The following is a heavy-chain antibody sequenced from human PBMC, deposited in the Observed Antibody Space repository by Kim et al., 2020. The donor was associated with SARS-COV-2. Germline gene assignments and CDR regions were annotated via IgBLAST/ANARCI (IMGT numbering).Heavy chain of an antibody. J-gene: IGHJ4*02. D-gene: IGHD5-18*01. V-gene: IGHV3-30*04. CDR1: GFTFSSYA. CDR2: ISYDGSNK. Sequence: GGSLRLSCAASGFTFSSYAMHWVRQAPGKGLEWVAVISYDGSNKYYADSVKGRFTISRDNSKNTLYLQMNSLRAEDTAVYYCARAGIRGYSYALDYWGQG. CDR3: ARAGIRGYSYALDY.